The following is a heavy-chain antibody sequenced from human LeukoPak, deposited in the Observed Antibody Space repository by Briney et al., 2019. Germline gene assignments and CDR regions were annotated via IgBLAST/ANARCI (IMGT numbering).Heavy chain of an antibody. CDR3: ARQRGGGSWSDS. D-gene: IGHD2-15*01. V-gene: IGHV4-39*01. CDR2: IYYDGST. J-gene: IGHJ5*01. Sequence: PSETLSLTYTVSGGAISTSNYSWAWIRQPPGKGLEWIGFIYYDGSTYYNPSLKGRVTFSVDTSRSQFSLKLASVTATDTAVYYWARQRGGGSWSDSWGQGTLVTVSS. CDR1: GGAISTSNYS.